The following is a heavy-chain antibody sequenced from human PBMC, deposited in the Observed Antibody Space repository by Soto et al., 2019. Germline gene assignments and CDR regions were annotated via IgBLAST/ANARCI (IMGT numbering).Heavy chain of an antibody. D-gene: IGHD4-17*01. CDR3: ARVSPRTDYYYGMDV. CDR2: IYSGGST. V-gene: IGHV3-53*01. J-gene: IGHJ6*02. CDR1: GFTVSSNY. Sequence: GGSLRLSXAASGFTVSSNYMSWVRQAPGKGLEWVSVIYSGGSTYYADSVKGRSTISRDNSKNTLYLQMNSLRAEDTAVYYCARVSPRTDYYYGMDVWGQGTTVTVSS.